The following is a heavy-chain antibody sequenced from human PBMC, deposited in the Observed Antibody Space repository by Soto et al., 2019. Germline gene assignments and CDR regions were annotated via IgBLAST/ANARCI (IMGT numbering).Heavy chain of an antibody. D-gene: IGHD1-26*01. V-gene: IGHV1-69*08. CDR3: ARDMKREVGATTGALDI. CDR1: GGTFSSYT. J-gene: IGHJ3*02. Sequence: QVQLVQSGAEVKKPGSSVKVSCKASGGTFSSYTISWVRQAPGQGLEWMGRIIPILGIANYAQKFQGRVTITADKSTSKAYMDLSSLRTEDTAVYYCARDMKREVGATTGALDIWGQGTMVTVSS. CDR2: IIPILGIA.